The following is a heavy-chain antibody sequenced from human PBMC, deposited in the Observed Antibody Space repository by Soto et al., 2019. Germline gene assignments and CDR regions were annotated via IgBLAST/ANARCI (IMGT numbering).Heavy chain of an antibody. CDR1: GGSVSSGSYY. J-gene: IGHJ5*02. V-gene: IGHV4-61*01. Sequence: QVQLQESGPGLVKPSETLSLTCTVSGGSVSSGSYYWSWIRQPPGKGLEWIGYIYYSGSTNYNPSLKSRVTISVDTSKNQFSLMLSSVTAPHMSMYYCLRQTPYNRFDPWGQGTLVTVSS. CDR3: LRQTPYNRFDP. CDR2: IYYSGST.